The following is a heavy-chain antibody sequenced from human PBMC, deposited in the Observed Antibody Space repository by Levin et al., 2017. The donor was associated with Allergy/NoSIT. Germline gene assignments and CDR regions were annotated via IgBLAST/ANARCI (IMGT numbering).Heavy chain of an antibody. CDR3: ARSFTYYYDSSGYPTFDY. Sequence: GGSLRLSCAASGFTFSSYWMSWVRQAPGKGLEWVANIKQDGSEKYYVDSVKGRFTISRDNAKNSLYLQMNSLRAEDTAVYYCARSFTYYYDSSGYPTFDYWGQGTLVTVSS. CDR2: IKQDGSEK. CDR1: GFTFSSYW. V-gene: IGHV3-7*01. J-gene: IGHJ4*02. D-gene: IGHD3-22*01.